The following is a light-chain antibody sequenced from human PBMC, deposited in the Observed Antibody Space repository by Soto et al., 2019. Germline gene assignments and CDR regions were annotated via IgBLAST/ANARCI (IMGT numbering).Light chain of an antibody. J-gene: IGKJ1*01. V-gene: IGKV3-20*01. CDR2: SAF. CDR3: QYYGSSPWT. Sequence: ESVLTQSPGTLSLSPGERGTLSCRASQSVSSNYLAWYQQKPGQAPRLLIYSAFSRATGIPDRFSGRGSGTDFTLTISRLEPEDFATYYCQYYGSSPWTFGQGTKVEIK. CDR1: QSVSSNY.